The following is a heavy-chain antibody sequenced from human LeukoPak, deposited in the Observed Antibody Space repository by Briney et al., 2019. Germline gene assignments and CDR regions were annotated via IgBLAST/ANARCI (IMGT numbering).Heavy chain of an antibody. V-gene: IGHV3-11*01. CDR3: AREYDILTGYHNGFDYYYGMDV. Sequence: GGSLRLSCAASGFTFSDYYMSWIRQAPGKGLEWVSYISSSGRTIYYADSVKGRFTISRDNAKNSLYLQMNSLRAEDTAVYYCAREYDILTGYHNGFDYYYGMDVWGQGTTVTVSS. CDR2: ISSSGRTI. D-gene: IGHD3-9*01. CDR1: GFTFSDYY. J-gene: IGHJ6*02.